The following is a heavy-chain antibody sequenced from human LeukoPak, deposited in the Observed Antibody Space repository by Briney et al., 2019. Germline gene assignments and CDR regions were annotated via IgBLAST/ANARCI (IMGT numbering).Heavy chain of an antibody. CDR3: AKDYFLRVVRGVPPLYYMDV. CDR2: INWNGGST. J-gene: IGHJ6*03. CDR1: GFTFDDYG. V-gene: IGHV3-20*04. Sequence: PGGSLRLSCAASGFTFDDYGMSWVRQAPGKGLEWVSGINWNGGSTGYADSVKGRFTISRDNGKNSLYLQMNSLRAEDTALYYCAKDYFLRVVRGVPPLYYMDVWGKGTTVTVSS. D-gene: IGHD3-10*01.